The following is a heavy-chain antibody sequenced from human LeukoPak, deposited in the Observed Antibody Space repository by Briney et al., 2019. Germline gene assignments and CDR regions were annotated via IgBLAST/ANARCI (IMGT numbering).Heavy chain of an antibody. J-gene: IGHJ6*02. CDR2: ISSSGTTI. CDR1: GFTFSDYY. D-gene: IGHD6-13*01. CDR3: ARGRSSSPIYYYGMDV. Sequence: PGGSLRLSCAASGFTFSDYYMSSIPQAPAKGLERVSYISSSGTTIYYADSVKGRFTISRDNAKDSLYMQMNSLRAEDTAVYYCARGRSSSPIYYYGMDVWGQGTTVTVSS. V-gene: IGHV3-11*01.